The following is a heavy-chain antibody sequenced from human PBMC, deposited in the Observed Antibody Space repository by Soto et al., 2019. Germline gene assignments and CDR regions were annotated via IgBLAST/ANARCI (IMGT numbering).Heavy chain of an antibody. Sequence: SVKVSCKVSGGTFSSYTISWVRQAPGQGLEWMGGIIPIFGTANYAQKFQGRVTITADESTSTAYMELSSLRSEDTAAYYCAKGRSARVYLCSFDILAQGTMVTVS. CDR2: IIPIFGTA. V-gene: IGHV1-69*13. CDR1: GGTFSSYT. D-gene: IGHD1-26*01. CDR3: AKGRSARVYLCSFDI. J-gene: IGHJ3*02.